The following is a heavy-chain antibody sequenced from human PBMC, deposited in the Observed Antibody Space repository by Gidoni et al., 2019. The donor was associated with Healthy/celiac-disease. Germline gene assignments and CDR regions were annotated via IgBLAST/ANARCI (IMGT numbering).Heavy chain of an antibody. J-gene: IGHJ4*02. D-gene: IGHD5-18*01. CDR3: AKDPRGYSYGDFDY. CDR2: IAEDGSNK. CDR1: GFTFRSYG. Sequence: VQLVESGGGVVPPGRSLRLSCSASGFTFRSYGMHWVRQAPGKGLEWWAVIAEDGSNKYYADSVKGRFTISRDNSKNTLYLQMNSLRAEDTAVYYCAKDPRGYSYGDFDYWGQGTLVTVSS. V-gene: IGHV3-30*18.